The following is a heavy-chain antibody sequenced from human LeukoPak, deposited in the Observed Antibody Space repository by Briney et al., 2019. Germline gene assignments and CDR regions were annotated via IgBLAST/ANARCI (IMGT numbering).Heavy chain of an antibody. CDR3: ARGRIAAAGSWFDP. CDR2: INHSGST. J-gene: IGHJ5*02. CDR1: GGSISSSTYY. V-gene: IGHV4-39*07. D-gene: IGHD6-13*01. Sequence: SETLSLTCTVSGGSISSSTYYWGWIRQPPGKGLEWIGEINHSGSTNYNPSLKSRVTISVDTSKNQFSLKLSSVTAADTAVYYCARGRIAAAGSWFDPWGQGTLVTVSS.